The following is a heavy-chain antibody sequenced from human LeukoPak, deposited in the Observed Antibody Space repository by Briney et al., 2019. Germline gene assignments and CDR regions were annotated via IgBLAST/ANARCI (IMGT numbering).Heavy chain of an antibody. CDR3: VSFYETY. D-gene: IGHD2-2*01. Sequence: GGSLRLSCAASGNYWMHWFRQAPGRGLVWVSHINSDGSWTSYADSVKGRFTISKDNAKNTVYLQMNNLRAEDTAVYYCVSFYETYWGRGTLVTVSS. J-gene: IGHJ4*02. CDR1: GNYW. CDR2: INSDGSWT. V-gene: IGHV3-74*01.